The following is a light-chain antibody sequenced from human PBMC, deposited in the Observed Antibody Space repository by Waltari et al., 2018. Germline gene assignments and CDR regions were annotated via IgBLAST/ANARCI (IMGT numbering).Light chain of an antibody. Sequence: DIVMTQSPDSLAVSLGERATIHCKSRQSIFYSSNTKDYLAWSQLKPGQPPKLLIYWASTRESGVPDRFSGSGTGTDFTLTISSLQTEDVATYYCQQYRDTPYTFGQGTNLEI. CDR1: QSIFYSSNTKDY. CDR3: QQYRDTPYT. J-gene: IGKJ2*01. CDR2: WAS. V-gene: IGKV4-1*01.